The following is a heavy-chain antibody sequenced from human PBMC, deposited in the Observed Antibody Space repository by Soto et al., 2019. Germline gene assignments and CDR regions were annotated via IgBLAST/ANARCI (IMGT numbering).Heavy chain of an antibody. CDR1: GGSIRSSSYY. V-gene: IGHV4-39*01. CDR3: ARHNAAIAVAAYDAFDI. CDR2: IYYSGRT. D-gene: IGHD6-19*01. Sequence: QLQLQESGPGLVKPSETLSLTCTVSGGSIRSSSYYWGWIRQPPGKGLEWIGSIYYSGRTYYNPSLKSRVTISVDTSKNQFSLKLSSVTAAYTAVYYCARHNAAIAVAAYDAFDIWGQGTMVTVSS. J-gene: IGHJ3*02.